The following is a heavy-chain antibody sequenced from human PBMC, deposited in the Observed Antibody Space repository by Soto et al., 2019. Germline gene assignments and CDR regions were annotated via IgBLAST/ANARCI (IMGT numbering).Heavy chain of an antibody. D-gene: IGHD3-10*01. Sequence: ASVKVSCKASGYTFTGYYMHWVRQAPGQGLEWMGWINPNSGGTNYAQKFQGRVTMTRDTSISTAYMELSRLRSDDTAVYYCARGGLLWCGELLFTENGFEPWGQGTLVTGSS. CDR2: INPNSGGT. CDR1: GYTFTGYY. V-gene: IGHV1-2*02. CDR3: ARGGLLWCGELLFTENGFEP. J-gene: IGHJ5*02.